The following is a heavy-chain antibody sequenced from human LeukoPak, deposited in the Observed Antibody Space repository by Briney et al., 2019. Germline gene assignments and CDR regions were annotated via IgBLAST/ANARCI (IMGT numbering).Heavy chain of an antibody. D-gene: IGHD1-26*01. CDR3: ATTPVGSTRFFGD. CDR2: IYHTGFT. J-gene: IGHJ4*02. CDR1: GGFISDGGYY. V-gene: IGHV4-30-2*01. Sequence: SETLSLTCNVSGGFISDGGYYWSWIRQPPGKGLEWIGYIYHTGFTSYSPSLKSRVTISVDRSNNQFSLRLDFVTAADTAAYYCATTPVGSTRFFGDWGQGTLVSVTS.